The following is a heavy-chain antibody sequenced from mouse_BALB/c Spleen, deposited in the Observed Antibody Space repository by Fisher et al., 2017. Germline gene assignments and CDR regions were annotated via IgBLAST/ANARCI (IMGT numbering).Heavy chain of an antibody. CDR3: ARSSHYAYYAMDY. J-gene: IGHJ4*01. D-gene: IGHD1-1*02. Sequence: KFKGKATLTVDKSSSTAYMQLKSLTSEDSAVYYCARSSHYAYYAMDYWGQGTSVTVSS. V-gene: IGHV1-42*01.